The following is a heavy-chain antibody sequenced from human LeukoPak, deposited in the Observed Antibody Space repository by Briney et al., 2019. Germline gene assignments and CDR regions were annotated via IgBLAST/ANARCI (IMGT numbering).Heavy chain of an antibody. Sequence: ASVKVSCKASGYAFTTYGINWVRQAPGQGLEWMGWISAYNGDTNYAQNVQGRVTMSTDTSTRTASMELRSLRSDDTAVYYCARDLIAARPGWFDPWGQGTLVTVSS. CDR1: GYAFTTYG. CDR2: ISAYNGDT. CDR3: ARDLIAARPGWFDP. D-gene: IGHD6-6*01. J-gene: IGHJ5*02. V-gene: IGHV1-18*01.